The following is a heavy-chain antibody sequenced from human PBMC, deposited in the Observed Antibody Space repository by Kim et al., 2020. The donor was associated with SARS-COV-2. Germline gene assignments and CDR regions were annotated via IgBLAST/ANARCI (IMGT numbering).Heavy chain of an antibody. CDR2: IYPGDSDT. V-gene: IGHV5-51*01. CDR1: GYSFTSYW. CDR3: ARLWAPIAVAGPNWFDP. Sequence: GESLKISRKGSGYSFTSYWIGWVRQMPGKGLEWMGIIYPGDSDTRYSPSFQGQVTISADKSISTAYLQWSSLKASDTAMYYCARLWAPIAVAGPNWFDPWGQGTLVTVSS. D-gene: IGHD6-19*01. J-gene: IGHJ5*02.